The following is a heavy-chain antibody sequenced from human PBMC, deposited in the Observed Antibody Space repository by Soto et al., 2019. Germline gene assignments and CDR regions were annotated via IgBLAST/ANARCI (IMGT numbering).Heavy chain of an antibody. J-gene: IGHJ3*02. Sequence: GASVKVSCKASGYTFTSYGISWVRQAPGQGLEWMGRIIPILGIANYAQKFQGRVTITADKSTSTAYMELSSLRSEDTAVYYCARGIAVAGNDAFDIWGQGTMVTVSS. CDR3: ARGIAVAGNDAFDI. D-gene: IGHD6-19*01. V-gene: IGHV1-69*04. CDR2: IIPILGIA. CDR1: GYTFTSYG.